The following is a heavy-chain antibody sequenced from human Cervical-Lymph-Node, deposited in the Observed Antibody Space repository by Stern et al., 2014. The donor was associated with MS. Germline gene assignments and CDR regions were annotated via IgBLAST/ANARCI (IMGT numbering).Heavy chain of an antibody. J-gene: IGHJ4*02. Sequence: VQLVESGGGVVQPGTSLRLSCATSGFTFSRSAMHWVRQAPGKGLQWLAVIAYDEKNENYADSVRGRFTISRDSSKKMLYLQMDSLTIDDTAVYYCVPGSGAFDYWGQGTLVIVSS. V-gene: IGHV3-30*03. CDR3: VPGSGAFDY. D-gene: IGHD3-10*01. CDR2: IAYDEKNE. CDR1: GFTFSRSA.